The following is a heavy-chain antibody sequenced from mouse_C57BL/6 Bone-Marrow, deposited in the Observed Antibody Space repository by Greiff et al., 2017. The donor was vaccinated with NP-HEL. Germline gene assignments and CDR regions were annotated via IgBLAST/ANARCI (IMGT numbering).Heavy chain of an antibody. V-gene: IGHV1-69*01. CDR1: GYTFTSYW. J-gene: IGHJ1*03. Sequence: QVQLQQPGAELVMPGASVKLSCKASGYTFTSYWMHWVKQRPGQGLEWIGEIDPSDSYTNYNQKFKGKSTLTVDKSSSTAYMQLSSLTSEDSAVYYGAREIFGNYYGSYWYFDVWGTGTTVTVSS. CDR3: AREIFGNYYGSYWYFDV. D-gene: IGHD1-1*01. CDR2: IDPSDSYT.